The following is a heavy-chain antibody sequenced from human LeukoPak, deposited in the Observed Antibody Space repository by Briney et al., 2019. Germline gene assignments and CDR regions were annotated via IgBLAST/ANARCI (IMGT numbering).Heavy chain of an antibody. D-gene: IGHD5-18*01. CDR1: GFTFSSYG. CDR3: ASVDTAMVTMDY. CDR2: ISSSSSYI. V-gene: IGHV3-21*01. Sequence: GGSLRLSCAASGFTFSSYGMNWVRQAPGKGLEWVSSISSSSSYIYYADSVKGRFTISRDNAKNSLYLQMNSLRAEDTAVYYCASVDTAMVTMDYWGQGTLVTVSS. J-gene: IGHJ4*02.